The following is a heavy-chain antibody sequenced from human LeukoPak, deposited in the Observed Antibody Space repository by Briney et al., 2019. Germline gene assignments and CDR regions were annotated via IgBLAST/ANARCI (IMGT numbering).Heavy chain of an antibody. Sequence: ASVKVSCKASGYTFTSYDINWVRQATGQGLEWMGWMNPNSGNTGYAQKFQGRVTMTRNTSISTAYMELSSLRSEDTAVYYCATLPGIAVAGTFDYWGQGTLVTVSS. D-gene: IGHD6-19*01. V-gene: IGHV1-8*01. CDR2: MNPNSGNT. J-gene: IGHJ4*02. CDR3: ATLPGIAVAGTFDY. CDR1: GYTFTSYD.